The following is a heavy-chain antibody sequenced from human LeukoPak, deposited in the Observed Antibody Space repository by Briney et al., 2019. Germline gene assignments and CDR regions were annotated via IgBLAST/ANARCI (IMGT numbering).Heavy chain of an antibody. CDR1: SDSIGNYY. CDR3: ARGYHWNYGWFDP. Sequence: SETLSLTCTVSSDSIGNYYWTWIRQSSGKRLEWLGYYSSTGDSEYNPSLKSRVTMSVDMSKNQFSLKLTSVTAADTAVYFCARGYHWNYGWFDPWGQGTLVTVSS. CDR2: YSSTGDS. J-gene: IGHJ5*02. V-gene: IGHV4-59*01. D-gene: IGHD1-7*01.